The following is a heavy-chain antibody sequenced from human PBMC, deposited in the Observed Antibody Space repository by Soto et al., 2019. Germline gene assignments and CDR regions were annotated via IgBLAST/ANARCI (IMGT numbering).Heavy chain of an antibody. V-gene: IGHV4-61*01. CDR1: GGSVSSGSYY. CDR3: ARVTVGATMLDY. CDR2: IYYSGST. Sequence: PSETLSLTCTVSGGSVSSGSYYWSWIRQPPGKGLEWIGYIYYSGSTNHNPSLKSRVTISVDTSKNQFSLKLSSVTAADTAVYYCARVTVGATMLDYWGQGTLVTVSS. D-gene: IGHD1-26*01. J-gene: IGHJ4*02.